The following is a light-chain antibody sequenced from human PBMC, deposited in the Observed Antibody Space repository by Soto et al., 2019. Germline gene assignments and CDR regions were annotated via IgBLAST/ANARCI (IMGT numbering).Light chain of an antibody. CDR1: QSVSSN. Sequence: EVLMTQSPATLSVSPGERATLSCRASQSVSSNLAWYQQKPGQAPRLLIYGASTRATGIPARFSGSGSGTEFTLTISSLQSEHFAVYYCQQYNNWPLTFGGGTKVEIK. V-gene: IGKV3-15*01. J-gene: IGKJ4*01. CDR3: QQYNNWPLT. CDR2: GAS.